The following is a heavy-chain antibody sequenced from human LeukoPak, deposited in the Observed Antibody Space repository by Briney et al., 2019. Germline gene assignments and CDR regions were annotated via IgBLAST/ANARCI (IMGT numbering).Heavy chain of an antibody. Sequence: SETLSLTCTVSGGSISSSSYYWGWIRQPPGKGLEWIGSIYYSGSTNYNPSLKSRVTISVDKSKNQFSLKLSSVTAADTAVYYCARVTYYYSSGYYGYFDYWGQGTLVTVSS. J-gene: IGHJ4*02. D-gene: IGHD3-22*01. CDR3: ARVTYYYSSGYYGYFDY. CDR2: IYYSGST. CDR1: GGSISSSSYY. V-gene: IGHV4-39*07.